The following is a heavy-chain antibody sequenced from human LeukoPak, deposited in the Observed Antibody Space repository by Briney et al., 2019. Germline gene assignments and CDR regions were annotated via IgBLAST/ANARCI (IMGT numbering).Heavy chain of an antibody. V-gene: IGHV3-33*08. J-gene: IGHJ4*02. D-gene: IGHD6-19*01. CDR1: GFIFSRYA. CDR3: AREGYSSGWYYFDY. Sequence: GGSLRLSCAASGFIFSRYALHWVRQAPGKGLEWVAVIWYDGSNKYYADSVKGRFTISRDNSKNTLYLQMNSLRAEDTAVYYCAREGYSSGWYYFDYWGQGTLVTVSS. CDR2: IWYDGSNK.